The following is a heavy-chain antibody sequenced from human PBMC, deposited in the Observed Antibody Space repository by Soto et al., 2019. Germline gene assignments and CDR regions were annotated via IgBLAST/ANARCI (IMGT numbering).Heavy chain of an antibody. D-gene: IGHD3-9*01. V-gene: IGHV3-33*01. J-gene: IGHJ4*02. Sequence: QVQLVESGGGVVQPGRSLRLSCAASGFTFSSYGMHWVRQAPGKGLEWVAVIRFDGNKKNYADSVKGRFDISRDNSENMLYLEMNGLRADDSAVYYCARDPAYEYDPTAYFLNWGQGTLVTVSS. CDR2: IRFDGNKK. CDR3: ARDPAYEYDPTAYFLN. CDR1: GFTFSSYG.